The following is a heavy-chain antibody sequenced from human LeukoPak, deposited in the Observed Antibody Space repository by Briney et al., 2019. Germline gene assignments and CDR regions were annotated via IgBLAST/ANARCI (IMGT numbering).Heavy chain of an antibody. CDR3: AKGLFVVVVIASNDY. D-gene: IGHD2-21*01. CDR1: GFTFSSYA. Sequence: GGSLRLSCAASGFTFSSYAMSWVRQGQGTGLERVSAISGSGGSTYYADSVKGRFTISRDNSKNTLYLQMNSLRAEDTAVYYCAKGLFVVVVIASNDYWGQGTLVTVSS. CDR2: ISGSGGST. J-gene: IGHJ4*02. V-gene: IGHV3-23*01.